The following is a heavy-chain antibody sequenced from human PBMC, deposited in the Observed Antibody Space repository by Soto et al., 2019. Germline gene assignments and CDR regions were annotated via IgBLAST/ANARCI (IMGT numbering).Heavy chain of an antibody. CDR1: GYTFTSYY. V-gene: IGHV1-46*03. D-gene: IGHD2-15*01. CDR2: INPNGGTT. Sequence: GASVKVSCKASGYTFTSYYMHCVRQAPGQGLEWMGIINPNGGTTNYAQKFQGRVTMTRDTSTSTVYMELSSLRFEDTAVYYCARGSGIVVVMDWGQGTLVTVSS. J-gene: IGHJ4*02. CDR3: ARGSGIVVVMD.